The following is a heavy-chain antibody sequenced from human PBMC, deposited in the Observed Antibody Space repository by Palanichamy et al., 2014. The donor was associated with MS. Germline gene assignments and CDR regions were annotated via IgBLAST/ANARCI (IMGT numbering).Heavy chain of an antibody. V-gene: IGHV3-30*03. CDR2: ISYDGSNN. CDR1: GFTFSNYG. CDR3: ARGDHREYSFSWFYFDY. D-gene: IGHD6-13*01. J-gene: IGHJ4*02. Sequence: QVQLEEVWGRAVGPASGGSLRLSCAASGFTFSNYGMHWVRQAPGKGLEWVAVISYDGSNNYYVDSVKGRFIISRDNSKNTLYLQMNSLRAEDTAVYYCARGDHREYSFSWFYFDYWGQGTLVTVSS.